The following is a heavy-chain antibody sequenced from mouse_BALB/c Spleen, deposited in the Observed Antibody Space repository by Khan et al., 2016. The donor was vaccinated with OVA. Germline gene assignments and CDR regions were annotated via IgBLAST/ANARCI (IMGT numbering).Heavy chain of an antibody. J-gene: IGHJ3*01. V-gene: IGHV1-4*01. D-gene: IGHD2-10*01. CDR1: GYTFTSYT. CDR2: INPSNDYT. CDR3: RRAVPYYGNYGALFAY. Sequence: QVQLQQSGAELARPGASVKMSCKASGYTFTSYTMHWVKQRPGQGLEWIGYINPSNDYTNYNQKFKDKATLTADKSSSTAYMQLSSLTSEDSAVXYWRRAVPYYGNYGALFAYWGQGTLVTVAA.